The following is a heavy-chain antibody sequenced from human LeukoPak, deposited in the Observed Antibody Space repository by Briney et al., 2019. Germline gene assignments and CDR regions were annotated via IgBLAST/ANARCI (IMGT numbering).Heavy chain of an antibody. V-gene: IGHV3-9*01. CDR2: ISWNSGNI. Sequence: PGGSLRLSCATSGFTFDEYAMHWVRQAPGKGLEWVSGISWNSGNIGYADSVKGRFTISRDNAKNSLYLQMNSLRAEDTALYYCAKDGYDILTGYCDYWGQGTLVTVSS. CDR3: AKDGYDILTGYCDY. CDR1: GFTFDEYA. J-gene: IGHJ4*02. D-gene: IGHD3-9*01.